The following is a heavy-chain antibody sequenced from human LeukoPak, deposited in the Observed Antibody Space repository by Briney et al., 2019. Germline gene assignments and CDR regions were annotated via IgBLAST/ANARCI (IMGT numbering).Heavy chain of an antibody. CDR1: GYTFTGYY. CDR2: INPNSGGT. J-gene: IGHJ4*02. V-gene: IGHV1-2*02. D-gene: IGHD4-17*01. Sequence: ASVKVSCKASGYTFTGYYMHWVRQAPGQGLEWMVWINPNSGGTNYAQKFQGRVTMTRDTSISTAYMELSRLRSDDTAVYYCARGGLWSNRMTTVTTFHYWGQGTLVTVSS. CDR3: ARGGLWSNRMTTVTTFHY.